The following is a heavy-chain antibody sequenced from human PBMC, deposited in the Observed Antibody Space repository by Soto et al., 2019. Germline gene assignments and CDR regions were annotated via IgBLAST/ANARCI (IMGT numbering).Heavy chain of an antibody. CDR3: ARFNEYGDYGGGFDP. V-gene: IGHV4-61*01. D-gene: IGHD4-17*01. Sequence: SETLSLTCTVSGGSVSSGSYYWGWIRQPPGKGLEWIGYIYYSGSTNYNPSLKSRVTISVDTSKNQFYLKLNYVTAADTAVYYCARFNEYGDYGGGFDPWGQGTLVTVSS. J-gene: IGHJ5*02. CDR2: IYYSGST. CDR1: GGSVSSGSYY.